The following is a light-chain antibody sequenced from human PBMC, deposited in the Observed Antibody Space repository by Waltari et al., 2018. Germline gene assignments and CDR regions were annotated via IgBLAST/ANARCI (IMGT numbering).Light chain of an antibody. CDR1: QSVSRT. Sequence: EIVLTTSPGTLSLSPGERATLPCRASQSVSRTLAWYQQKPGQAPRLLIYDASTRATGIPDRFSGSGSGTDFSLIISRLEPEDFAVYYCQKYGTLPATFGQGTKVEIK. CDR3: QKYGTLPAT. J-gene: IGKJ1*01. V-gene: IGKV3-20*01. CDR2: DAS.